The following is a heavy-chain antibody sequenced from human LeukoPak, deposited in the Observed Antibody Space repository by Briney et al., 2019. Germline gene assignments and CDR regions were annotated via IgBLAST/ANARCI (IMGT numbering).Heavy chain of an antibody. J-gene: IGHJ2*01. D-gene: IGHD3-22*01. CDR3: AKGANYYDSSGYYYLSGVSVWYFDF. CDR1: GFTFSSYA. V-gene: IGHV3-23*01. CDR2: ISGSGGST. Sequence: GGSLRLSCAASGFTFSSYAMSWVRQAPGKGLECVSAISGSGGSTYYADSVKGRFTISRDNSKNTLYLPMNSLRAENTAVYYCAKGANYYDSSGYYYLSGVSVWYFDFWGRGTLVTVSS.